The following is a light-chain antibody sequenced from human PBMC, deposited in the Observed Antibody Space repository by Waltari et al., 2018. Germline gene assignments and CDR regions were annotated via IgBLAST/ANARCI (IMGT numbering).Light chain of an antibody. CDR1: SRDVGSYIH. V-gene: IGLV2-8*01. CDR3: SSYTGIRSVI. J-gene: IGLJ2*01. Sequence: QSALTQPPSASGSPGQSVTISCSGSSRDVGSYIHVSWYQQHPGKAPRRIIYEVKKRPSGVPDGFSGSKAGNTASLTVSGLQSEDEAVYFCSSYTGIRSVIFGGGTHLSVL. CDR2: EVK.